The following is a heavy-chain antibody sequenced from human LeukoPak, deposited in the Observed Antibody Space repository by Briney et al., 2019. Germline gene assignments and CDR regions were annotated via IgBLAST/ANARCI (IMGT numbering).Heavy chain of an antibody. CDR3: AVDSSGSYDAFDI. CDR2: IYTSGST. J-gene: IGHJ3*02. D-gene: IGHD3-22*01. Sequence: SETLSLTCAVSVASISNYYWSWIRQAPGKGLEWIGYIYTSGSTNYNPPLKSRVTISVDTSKNQFSLKLSSVTAADTAVYYCAVDSSGSYDAFDIWGQGTMVTVSS. V-gene: IGHV4-4*09. CDR1: VASISNYY.